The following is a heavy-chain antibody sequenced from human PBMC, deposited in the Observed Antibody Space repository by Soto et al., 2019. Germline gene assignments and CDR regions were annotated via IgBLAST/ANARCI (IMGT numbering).Heavy chain of an antibody. D-gene: IGHD3-3*01. Sequence: ASVKVSCKASGYTFTSYDINWVRQATGQGLEWMGWMNPNSGNTGYAQKFQGRVTMTRNTSISTAYMELSSLRSEDTAVYDCARGGVGSSYYDCWSGYYYYYGMDVWGQGTTVTVSS. CDR3: ARGGVGSSYYDCWSGYYYYYGMDV. CDR2: MNPNSGNT. V-gene: IGHV1-8*01. J-gene: IGHJ6*02. CDR1: GYTFTSYD.